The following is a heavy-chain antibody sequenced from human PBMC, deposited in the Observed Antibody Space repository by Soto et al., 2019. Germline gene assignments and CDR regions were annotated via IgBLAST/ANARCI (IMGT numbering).Heavy chain of an antibody. V-gene: IGHV3-33*01. CDR3: ARDHSSSWYGPPAYFDY. CDR1: GVTFSSYG. CDR2: IWYDGSRK. J-gene: IGHJ4*02. Sequence: PWLSLRLSCAASGVTFSSYGIHWIRQAPGKGLEWVAVIWYDGSRKYYAESVKGRLTISRDNSKNTLYLQMNSLRAEDTAVYYCARDHSSSWYGPPAYFDYWGQGTLVTVSS. D-gene: IGHD6-13*01.